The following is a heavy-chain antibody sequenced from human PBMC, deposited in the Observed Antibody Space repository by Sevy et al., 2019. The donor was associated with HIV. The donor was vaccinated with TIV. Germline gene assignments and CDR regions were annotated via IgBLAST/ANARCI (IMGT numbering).Heavy chain of an antibody. CDR3: TRWKGAQSRFDY. D-gene: IGHD1-1*01. CDR1: GFTIGDFA. J-gene: IGHJ4*02. Sequence: GESLKISCTTSGFTIGDFAMSWVRQAPGKGLEWVAFCKGKRLDGSLNHAASVKGRVAISRDDSKGIAYLQMNDLKIEDTGVYSCTRWKGAQSRFDYWGQGALVTVSS. V-gene: IGHV3-49*04. CDR2: CKGKRLDGSL.